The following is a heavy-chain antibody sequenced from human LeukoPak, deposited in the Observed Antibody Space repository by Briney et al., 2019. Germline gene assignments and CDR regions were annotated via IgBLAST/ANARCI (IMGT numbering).Heavy chain of an antibody. J-gene: IGHJ4*02. CDR1: GYTFTNYY. CDR3: VPSANYYYFDY. D-gene: IGHD4/OR15-4a*01. V-gene: IGHV1-2*02. CDR2: VNPKSGGT. Sequence: ASVKVSCKASGYTFTNYYMHWVRQAPGLGFEWMGWVNPKSGGTSYPQKFQGRLTMTRDTSISTAYMELSRLRSDDTAVYYCVPSANYYYFDYWGQGTLVTVSS.